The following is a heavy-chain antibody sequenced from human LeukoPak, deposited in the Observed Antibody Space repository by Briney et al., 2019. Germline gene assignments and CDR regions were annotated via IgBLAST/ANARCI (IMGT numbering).Heavy chain of an antibody. D-gene: IGHD5-24*01. Sequence: PGGSLRLSCAASGFTFTKYWMTWVRQDPGKGLEWVANINQDGSERFYVDSVKGRFTISRDNAKNSLYLQMNSLGAEDTAVYYCARDFRDGYTSYFDYWGQGTLVTVSS. J-gene: IGHJ4*02. CDR3: ARDFRDGYTSYFDY. CDR1: GFTFTKYW. CDR2: INQDGSER. V-gene: IGHV3-7*01.